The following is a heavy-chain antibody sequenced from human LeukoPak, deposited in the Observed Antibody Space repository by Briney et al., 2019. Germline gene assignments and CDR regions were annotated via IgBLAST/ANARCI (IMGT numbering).Heavy chain of an antibody. CDR3: ARLDKGIKAAHFDY. D-gene: IGHD6-25*01. J-gene: IGHJ4*02. CDR2: IYYGGST. CDR1: GGSISSSSYY. V-gene: IGHV4-39*01. Sequence: SETLSLTCTVSGGSISSSSYYWGWIRQPPGKGLEWIGSIYYGGSTYYNPSLKSRVTISVDTSKSHFSLKLSSVTAADTAIYYCARLDKGIKAAHFDYWGQGTLVTVSS.